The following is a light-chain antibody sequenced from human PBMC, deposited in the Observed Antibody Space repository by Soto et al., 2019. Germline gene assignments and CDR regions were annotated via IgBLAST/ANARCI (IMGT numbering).Light chain of an antibody. V-gene: IGKV1-9*01. J-gene: IGKJ4*01. Sequence: DIQLTQSPSFLSASVGDRVTITCRASQGISNYLAWYQRKPGKAPKLLIYTASTLQSGVPSRFSGSGSGTXXXXXXXXLQPEDFATYYCQQLNSYPLTFGGGTKVEIK. CDR1: QGISNY. CDR3: QQLNSYPLT. CDR2: TAS.